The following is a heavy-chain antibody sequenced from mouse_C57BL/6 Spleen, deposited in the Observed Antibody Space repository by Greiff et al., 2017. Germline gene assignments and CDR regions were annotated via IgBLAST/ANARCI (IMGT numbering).Heavy chain of an antibody. CDR3: ARDTMITTRAYYFDY. CDR2: ISDGGSYT. D-gene: IGHD2-4*01. V-gene: IGHV5-4*01. CDR1: GFTFSSYA. J-gene: IGHJ2*01. Sequence: EVQLQESGGGLVKPGGSLKLSCAASGFTFSSYAMSWVRQTPEKRLEWVATISDGGSYTYYPDNVKGRFTISRDNAKNNLYLQMSHLKSEDTAMYYCARDTMITTRAYYFDYWGQGTTLTVSS.